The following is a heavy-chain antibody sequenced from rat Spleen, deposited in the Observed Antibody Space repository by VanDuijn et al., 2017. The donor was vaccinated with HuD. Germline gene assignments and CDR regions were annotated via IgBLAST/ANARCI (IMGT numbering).Heavy chain of an antibody. Sequence: EVQLKESGPGLVQPSQTLSLTCTVSGFSLTDYSVHWVRQPPGKGLEWLGVKWSGGSTACNSALKSRLSISRDTSMSQVFLKMNSLQSEDTGIYYCTRSRYNYYVMDAWGQGTLVTVSS. J-gene: IGHJ4*01. CDR1: GFSLTDYS. CDR3: TRSRYNYYVMDA. CDR2: KWSGGST. D-gene: IGHD1-5*01. V-gene: IGHV2S63*01.